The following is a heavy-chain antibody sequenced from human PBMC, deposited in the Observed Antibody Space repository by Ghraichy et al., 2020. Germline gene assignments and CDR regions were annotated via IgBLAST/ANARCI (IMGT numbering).Heavy chain of an antibody. CDR2: IYYSGST. CDR1: GGSISSGDYY. V-gene: IGHV4-30-4*01. CDR3: ARDRGYYDSSGHKSRDYFDY. Sequence: SETLSLTCTVSGGSISSGDYYWSWIRQPPGKGLEWIGYIYYSGSTYYNPSLKSRVTISVDTSKNQFSLKLSSVTAADTAVYYCARDRGYYDSSGHKSRDYFDYWGQGTLVTVSS. J-gene: IGHJ4*02. D-gene: IGHD3-22*01.